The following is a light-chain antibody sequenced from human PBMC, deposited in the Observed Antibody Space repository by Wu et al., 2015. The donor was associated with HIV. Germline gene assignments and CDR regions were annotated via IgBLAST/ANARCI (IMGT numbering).Light chain of an antibody. CDR1: QSIASGY. Sequence: EIVLTQSPGTLSLSPGERALLSCKASQSIASGYLAWYQQKPGQAPRLIIYAASRRASGIPQRFSGSGSATEFHLTISSLEPEDSAIYYCQQRDDWPLTFGGGSRVEIK. J-gene: IGKJ4*01. CDR3: QQRDDWPLT. V-gene: IGKV3-11*01. CDR2: AAS.